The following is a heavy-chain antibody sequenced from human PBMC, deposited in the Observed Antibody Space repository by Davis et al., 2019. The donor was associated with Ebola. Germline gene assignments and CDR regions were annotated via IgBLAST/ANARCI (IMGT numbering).Heavy chain of an antibody. CDR3: ARLYGDLYYYGMDV. D-gene: IGHD4-17*01. CDR2: IDPSDSYT. J-gene: IGHJ6*02. CDR1: GYSFTSYW. V-gene: IGHV5-10-1*01. Sequence: KVSCKGSGYSFTSYWISWVRQMPGKGLEWMGRIDPSDSYTNYSPSFQGHVTISADKSISTAYLQWSSLKASDTAMYYCARLYGDLYYYGMDVWGQGTTVTVSS.